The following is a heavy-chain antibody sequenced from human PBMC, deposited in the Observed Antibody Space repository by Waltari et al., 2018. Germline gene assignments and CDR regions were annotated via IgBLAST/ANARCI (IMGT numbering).Heavy chain of an antibody. J-gene: IGHJ4*02. CDR3: AREITSGSYLSNAPFDY. CDR1: GGTFSSYA. CDR2: IIPIFGTA. Sequence: QLQLVQSGAEVKKPGSSVKVSCKASGGTFSSYAISWVRPAPGQGLEWMGRIIPIFGTANYAQKFQGRVTITADKSTSTAYMELSSLRSEDTAVYYCAREITSGSYLSNAPFDYWGQGTLVTVSS. V-gene: IGHV1-69*08. D-gene: IGHD1-26*01.